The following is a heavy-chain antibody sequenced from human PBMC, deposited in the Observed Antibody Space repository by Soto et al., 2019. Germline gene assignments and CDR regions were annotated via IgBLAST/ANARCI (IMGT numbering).Heavy chain of an antibody. CDR1: GGSISSGDYY. V-gene: IGHV4-30-4*01. J-gene: IGHJ5*02. D-gene: IGHD2-15*01. CDR3: ASFRCSGGSCALSP. Sequence: SETLSLTCTVSGGSISSGDYYWSWIRQPPGKGLEWIGYIYYSGSTYYNQSLKSRVTISVDTSKNQFSLKLSSVTAADTAVYYCASFRCSGGSCALSPWGQGTLVTVSS. CDR2: IYYSGST.